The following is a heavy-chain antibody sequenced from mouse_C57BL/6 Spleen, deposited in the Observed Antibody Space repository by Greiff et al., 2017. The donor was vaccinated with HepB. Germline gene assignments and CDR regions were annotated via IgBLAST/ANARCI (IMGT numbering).Heavy chain of an antibody. Sequence: VQLQQSGAELVRPGSSVKLSCKASGYTFTSYWMDWVKQRPGQGLEWIGNIYPSDSETHYNQKFKDKATLTVDKSSSTAYMQLSSLTSEDSAVYYCARTTTVNAMDYWGQGTTVTVSS. CDR1: GYTFTSYW. J-gene: IGHJ4*01. CDR2: IYPSDSET. D-gene: IGHD2-2*01. V-gene: IGHV1-61*01. CDR3: ARTTTVNAMDY.